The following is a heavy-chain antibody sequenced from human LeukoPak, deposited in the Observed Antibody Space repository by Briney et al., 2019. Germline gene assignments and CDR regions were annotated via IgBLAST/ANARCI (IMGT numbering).Heavy chain of an antibody. J-gene: IGHJ4*02. CDR3: VREDTPATANY. CDR1: GFTFSSYA. CDR2: ISGSGGST. V-gene: IGHV3-23*01. Sequence: PGGSLRLSCAASGFTFSSYAMSWVRQAPGKGLEWVSAISGSGGSTYYADSVKGRFTISRDNSKVTLFLQMHSLRPGDTAVYYCVREDTPATANYWGQGTLVTISS. D-gene: IGHD2-21*02.